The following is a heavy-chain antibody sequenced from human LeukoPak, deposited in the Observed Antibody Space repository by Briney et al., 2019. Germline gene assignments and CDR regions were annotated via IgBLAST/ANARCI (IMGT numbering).Heavy chain of an antibody. D-gene: IGHD3-10*01. CDR3: ARSAGSESSNWFDP. J-gene: IGHJ5*02. Sequence: ASVKVSCKASGYTFTGYALHWVRQAPGHRLKWMGWINPGNGDTKYSQKFQGRVTITRDTSATTAYMELSSLRSEDTTMYYCARSAGSESSNWFDPWGQGTLVTVSS. CDR1: GYTFTGYA. CDR2: INPGNGDT. V-gene: IGHV1-3*01.